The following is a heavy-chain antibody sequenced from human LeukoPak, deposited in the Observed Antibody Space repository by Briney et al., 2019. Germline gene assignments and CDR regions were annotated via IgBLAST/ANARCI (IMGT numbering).Heavy chain of an antibody. Sequence: SETLSLTCAVSGYSISSGCYWGWIRQPPGKGLEWIGSIYHSGSTYYNPSLKSRVTISVDTSKNQFSLKLSSVTAADTAVYYCARNGCSGGTCYSQYMDVWGKGTTVTVSS. V-gene: IGHV4-38-2*01. CDR3: ARNGCSGGTCYSQYMDV. CDR2: IYHSGST. J-gene: IGHJ6*03. CDR1: GYSISSGCY. D-gene: IGHD2-15*01.